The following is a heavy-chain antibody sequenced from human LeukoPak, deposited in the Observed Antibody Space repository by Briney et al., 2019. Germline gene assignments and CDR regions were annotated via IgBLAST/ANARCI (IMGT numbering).Heavy chain of an antibody. CDR1: GGSISSSNYF. V-gene: IGHV4-39*01. CDR2: YYYSGST. D-gene: IGHD3-22*01. CDR3: AKGVDTSGYTLDY. J-gene: IGHJ4*02. Sequence: SETLSLTCTVSGGSISSSNYFWGWIRQPPGKGLEWSGNYYYSGSTHYNPSLKSRATISKDTSKNQFSLKLTSVTAADTAVYYCAKGVDTSGYTLDYWGQGTLVTVSS.